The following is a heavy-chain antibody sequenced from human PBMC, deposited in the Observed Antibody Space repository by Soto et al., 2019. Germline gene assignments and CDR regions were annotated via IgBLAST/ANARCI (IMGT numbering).Heavy chain of an antibody. J-gene: IGHJ6*02. CDR1: GFTCDDYA. Sequence: PGGSLRVSCAASGFTCDDYAMHWVRQAPGKGLEWVSGISWNSGSIGYADSVKGRFTISRDNAKNSLYLQMNSLRAEDTALYYCAKDLAVAGTYYYGMDVWGQGTTVSV. CDR2: ISWNSGSI. V-gene: IGHV3-9*01. D-gene: IGHD6-19*01. CDR3: AKDLAVAGTYYYGMDV.